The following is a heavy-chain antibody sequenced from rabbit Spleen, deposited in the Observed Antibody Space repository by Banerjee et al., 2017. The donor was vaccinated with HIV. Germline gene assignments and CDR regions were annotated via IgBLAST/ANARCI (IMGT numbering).Heavy chain of an antibody. D-gene: IGHD6-1*01. Sequence: EQLEESGGGLVKPEGSLTLTCKASGVSLNDKDVMCWVRQAPGKGLEWIACIDTNDGDTDYANWPKGRFTISKTSSTTVTLQMTSLTAADTATYFCAREKSGNYGYDLWGPGTLVTVS. CDR3: AREKSGNYGYDL. CDR2: IDTNDGDT. V-gene: IGHV1S45*01. J-gene: IGHJ4*01. CDR1: GVSLNDKDV.